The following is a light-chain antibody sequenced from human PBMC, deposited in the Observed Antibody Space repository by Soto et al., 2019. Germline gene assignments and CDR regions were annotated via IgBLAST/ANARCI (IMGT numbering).Light chain of an antibody. CDR3: QQYGSSGT. CDR2: GAS. CDR1: QSVSNNY. J-gene: IGKJ1*01. V-gene: IGKV3-20*01. Sequence: EIVLTQSPGTLSLSPGETATLSCRASQSVSNNYLAWYQQKPGQAPRLLIYGASNSATGIPDRFSGSGSGTDFTLTISRLEPEDFAVYYCQQYGSSGTFGQGTKVDIK.